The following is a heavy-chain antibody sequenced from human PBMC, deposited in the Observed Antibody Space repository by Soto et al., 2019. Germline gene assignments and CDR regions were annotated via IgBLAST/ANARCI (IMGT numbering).Heavy chain of an antibody. CDR3: ARASTVTPGNYYYYGMDV. D-gene: IGHD4-17*01. V-gene: IGHV3-13*01. Sequence: SCAASGFTFSSYDMHWVRQATGKGLEWVSAIGTAGDTYYPGSVKGRFTISRENAKNSLYLQMNSLRAGDTAVYYCARASTVTPGNYYYYGMDVWGQGTTVTVSS. J-gene: IGHJ6*02. CDR2: IGTAGDT. CDR1: GFTFSSYD.